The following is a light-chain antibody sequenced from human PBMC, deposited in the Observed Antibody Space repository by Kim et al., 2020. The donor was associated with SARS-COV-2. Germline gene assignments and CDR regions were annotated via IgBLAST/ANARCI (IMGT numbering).Light chain of an antibody. CDR2: FDR. J-gene: IGLJ3*02. V-gene: IGLV3-21*04. Sequence: SYELTQPPSVSVAPGETASLTCGGKDIGRKSVHWYQQRPGQAPVLVIYFDRDRPSGIPVRFSGSNSGNTATLTISRVEAGDEADYYCQVWDSSSDQWVFGGGTQLTVL. CDR3: QVWDSSSDQWV. CDR1: DIGRKS.